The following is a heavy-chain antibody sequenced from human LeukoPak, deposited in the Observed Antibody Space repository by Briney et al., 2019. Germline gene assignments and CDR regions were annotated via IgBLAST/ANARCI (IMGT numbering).Heavy chain of an antibody. Sequence: SETLSLTCTVSGGSISSSSYYWGWIRQPPGKGLEWIGSIYYSGSTYYNPSLKSRVTISVDTSKNQFSLKLSSVTAADTAVYYCARHKYDFWSGSLDHGYFQHWCQGTLVTVSS. J-gene: IGHJ1*01. CDR3: ARHKYDFWSGSLDHGYFQH. D-gene: IGHD3-3*01. CDR2: IYYSGST. CDR1: GGSISSSSYY. V-gene: IGHV4-39*01.